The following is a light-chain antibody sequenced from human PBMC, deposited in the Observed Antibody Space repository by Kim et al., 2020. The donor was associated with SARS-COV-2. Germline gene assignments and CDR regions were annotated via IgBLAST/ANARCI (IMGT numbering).Light chain of an antibody. J-gene: IGLJ2*01. V-gene: IGLV3-19*01. CDR2: GEN. Sequence: LGQTVRTTCQGDSLRNYYAAWYHQKPGQAPVLVIHGENDRPSGIPDRFSGSNSGDTASLTITGAQAEDEGDYYCNSRDTSGYRVLFGGGTQLTVL. CDR1: SLRNYY. CDR3: NSRDTSGYRVL.